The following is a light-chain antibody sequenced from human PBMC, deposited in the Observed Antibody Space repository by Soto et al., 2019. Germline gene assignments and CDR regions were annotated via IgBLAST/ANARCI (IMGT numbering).Light chain of an antibody. J-gene: IGKJ5*01. CDR1: QSLLYSNGYNY. CDR3: MQALQTPIT. Sequence: DLVMTQSPLSLPVTPGEPASISCRSSQSLLYSNGYNYLDWYLQKPGQSPQLLISLGSNRASGVPDRFSGSGSGTDFTLKISRVEAEDVAIYYCMQALQTPITFGQGTRLEIK. V-gene: IGKV2-28*01. CDR2: LGS.